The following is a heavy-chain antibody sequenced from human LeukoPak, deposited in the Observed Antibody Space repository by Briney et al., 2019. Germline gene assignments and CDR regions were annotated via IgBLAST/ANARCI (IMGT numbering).Heavy chain of an antibody. CDR2: INHSGST. CDR3: ARASRVPAALDY. D-gene: IGHD2-2*01. J-gene: IGHJ4*02. Sequence: PSETLSLTCAVYGGSFSGYYWSWIRQPPGKRLEWIGEINHSGSTNYNPSLKSRVTISVDTSKNQFSLKLSSVTAADTAVYYCARASRVPAALDYWGQGTLVTVSS. CDR1: GGSFSGYY. V-gene: IGHV4-34*01.